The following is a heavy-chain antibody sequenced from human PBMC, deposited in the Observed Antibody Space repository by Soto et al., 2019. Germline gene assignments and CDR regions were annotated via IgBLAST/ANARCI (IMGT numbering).Heavy chain of an antibody. V-gene: IGHV3-23*01. CDR1: GFTFSNYA. J-gene: IGHJ6*02. Sequence: PGGSLRLSCAGSGFTFSNYAMSWVRQAPGEGLEWVSAISGSGGSTFYADSVKGRFTISRDNSKSTLYLQMNSLRAEDTALYYCAKGRSYYYYYGVDVWGQGTTVTVSS. CDR3: AKGRSYYYYYGVDV. CDR2: ISGSGGST.